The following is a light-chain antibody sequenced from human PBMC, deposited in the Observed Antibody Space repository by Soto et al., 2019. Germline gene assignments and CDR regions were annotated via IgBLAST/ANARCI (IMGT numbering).Light chain of an antibody. Sequence: QSALTQPPSVSGSPGQSVTISCTGTSSDVGSYTRVSWYQQPPSTAPKLMIYDVSNRPSGVPHRFSGFNSGNTASLTISGLQAADEADYYCSLYTSSSNPVVFGGGTKLTVL. CDR2: DVS. V-gene: IGLV2-18*01. CDR3: SLYTSSSNPVV. CDR1: SSDVGSYTR. J-gene: IGLJ2*01.